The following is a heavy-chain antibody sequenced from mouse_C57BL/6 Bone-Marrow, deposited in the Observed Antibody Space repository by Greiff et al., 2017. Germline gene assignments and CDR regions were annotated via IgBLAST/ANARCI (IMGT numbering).Heavy chain of an antibody. CDR3: TTGEKAY. V-gene: IGHV14-4*01. CDR2: IDPEKGDT. Sequence: VQLQQSGAELVRPGASVKLSCTASGFNIKDDYMHWVKQRPEQGLEWIGWIDPEKGDTEYASKFQGKATITADTSSNTAYLQLSSLTSEDTAVYYCTTGEKAYWGQGTLVTVSA. CDR1: GFNIKDDY. J-gene: IGHJ3*01.